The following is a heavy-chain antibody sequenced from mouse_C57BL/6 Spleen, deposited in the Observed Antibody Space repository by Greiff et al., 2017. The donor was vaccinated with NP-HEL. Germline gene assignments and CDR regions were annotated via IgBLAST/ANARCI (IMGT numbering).Heavy chain of an antibody. CDR2: IDPETGGT. CDR3: TRFGTHYFDY. Sequence: VKVVESGAELVRPGASVTLSCKASGYTFTDYEMHWVKQTPVHGLEWIGAIDPETGGTAYNQKFKGKAILTADKSSSTAYMELRNLTSEDSAVYYCTRFGTHYFDYWGQGTTLTVSS. V-gene: IGHV1-15*01. CDR1: GYTFTDYE. J-gene: IGHJ2*01.